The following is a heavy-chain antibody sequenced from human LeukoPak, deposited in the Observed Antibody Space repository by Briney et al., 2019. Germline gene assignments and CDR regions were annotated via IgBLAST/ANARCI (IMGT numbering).Heavy chain of an antibody. CDR2: IQFHGSDI. J-gene: IGHJ6*03. Sequence: GGSLRLSCAASGFSFTESGMHWVRQAPGRGLEWLAFIQFHGSDIFYADSVEGRFTISRDNSKNTLYLQMNSLRAEDTAVYYCARDGTGGRDYGDYVRGYYYYYMDVWGKGTTVTVSS. CDR3: ARDGTGGRDYGDYVRGYYYYYMDV. D-gene: IGHD4-17*01. CDR1: GFSFTESG. V-gene: IGHV3-30*02.